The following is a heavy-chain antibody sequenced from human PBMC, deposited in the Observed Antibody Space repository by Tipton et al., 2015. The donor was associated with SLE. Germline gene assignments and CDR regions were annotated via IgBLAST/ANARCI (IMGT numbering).Heavy chain of an antibody. Sequence: LSLTCAVYGGSFSGYYWSWIRQPPGKGLEWIGEINHSGSTNYNPSLKSRVTISVDTSKNQFSLKLSSVTAADTAVYYCAMGRAVTHWGQGTLVTVSS. CDR3: AMGRAVTH. D-gene: IGHD1-26*01. CDR1: GGSFSGYY. J-gene: IGHJ4*02. V-gene: IGHV4-34*01. CDR2: INHSGST.